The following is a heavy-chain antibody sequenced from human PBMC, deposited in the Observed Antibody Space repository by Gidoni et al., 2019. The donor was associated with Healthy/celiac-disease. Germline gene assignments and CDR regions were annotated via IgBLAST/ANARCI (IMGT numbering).Heavy chain of an antibody. CDR2: ISYDGSNK. CDR1: GFTFSSYG. J-gene: IGHJ5*02. D-gene: IGHD3-10*01. Sequence: QVQLVESGGGVVQPGRSLRLSCAASGFTFSSYGMHWVRQAPGKGLEWVAVISYDGSNKYYADSVKGRFTISRDNSKNTLYLQMNSLRAEDTAVYYCAKEGGSGSTEFDPWGQGTLVTVSS. CDR3: AKEGGSGSTEFDP. V-gene: IGHV3-30*18.